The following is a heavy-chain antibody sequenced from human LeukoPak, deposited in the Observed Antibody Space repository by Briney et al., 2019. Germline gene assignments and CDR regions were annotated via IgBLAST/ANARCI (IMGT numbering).Heavy chain of an antibody. CDR1: GFTFSDYY. D-gene: IGHD3-10*01. V-gene: IGHV3-11*01. CDR3: ARMSDYGSGSYYDY. CDR2: ISSSGSTI. Sequence: PGGSLRLSCAASGFTFSDYYMSWIRQAPGKGLEWVSYISSSGSTIYYADSVKGRFTISRDNAKNSLYLQMNSLRAEDAAVYYCARMSDYGSGSYYDYWGQGTLVTVSS. J-gene: IGHJ4*02.